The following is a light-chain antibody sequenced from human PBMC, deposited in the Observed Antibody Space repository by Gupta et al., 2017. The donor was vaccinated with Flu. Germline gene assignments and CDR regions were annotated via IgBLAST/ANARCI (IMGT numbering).Light chain of an antibody. Sequence: DIQMTQSPSSLSASVEDRVTITCRASQSISSYLNWYQQKPGKAPKLLIYAASSLQSGVPSRFSGSGSGTVFTLTISSLQPEDFATYYCQQSCSTPLTFGPGTKVDI. J-gene: IGKJ3*01. V-gene: IGKV1-39*01. CDR2: AAS. CDR1: QSISSY. CDR3: QQSCSTPLT.